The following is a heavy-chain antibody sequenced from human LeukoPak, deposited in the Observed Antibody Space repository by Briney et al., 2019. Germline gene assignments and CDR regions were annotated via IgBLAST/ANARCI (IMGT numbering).Heavy chain of an antibody. CDR2: INHSGST. Sequence: SETLSLTCAVYGGSFSGYYWSWIRQPPGKGLEWIGEINHSGSTNYNPSLKSRVTISVDTSKNQFSLKLSSVTAADTAVYYCARSTSGYLSYYYYYYMDVWGKGTTVTVSS. V-gene: IGHV4-34*01. J-gene: IGHJ6*03. CDR3: ARSTSGYLSYYYYYYMDV. D-gene: IGHD3-22*01. CDR1: GGSFSGYY.